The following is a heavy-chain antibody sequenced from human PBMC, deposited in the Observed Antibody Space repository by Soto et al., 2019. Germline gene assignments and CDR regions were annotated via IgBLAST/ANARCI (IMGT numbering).Heavy chain of an antibody. CDR3: ARDDGLAYCGGDCYS. D-gene: IGHD2-21*02. Sequence: QVQLVQSGAEVKKPGSSVKVSCKASGGTFSSYTISWVRQAPGQGLEWMGRIIPILGIANYAQKFQGRVTITADKSTSTGYMELSSLRSEDTAVYYCARDDGLAYCGGDCYSWGLGTLVTVSS. V-gene: IGHV1-69*02. CDR1: GGTFSSYT. J-gene: IGHJ4*02. CDR2: IIPILGIA.